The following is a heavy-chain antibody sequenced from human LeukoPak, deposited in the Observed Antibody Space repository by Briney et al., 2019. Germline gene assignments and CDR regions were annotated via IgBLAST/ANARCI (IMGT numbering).Heavy chain of an antibody. D-gene: IGHD3-10*01. CDR1: GGSFSGYY. CDR3: ARARSRSYGSGSCSHFDY. Sequence: KPSETLSLTCAVYGGSFSGYYWSWIRQPPGKGLEWIGEINHSGSTNYNPSLTSRVPISVDTSKNQFSLKLSSVTAADTAVYYCARARSRSYGSGSCSHFDYWGQGTLVTVSS. J-gene: IGHJ4*02. V-gene: IGHV4-34*01. CDR2: INHSGST.